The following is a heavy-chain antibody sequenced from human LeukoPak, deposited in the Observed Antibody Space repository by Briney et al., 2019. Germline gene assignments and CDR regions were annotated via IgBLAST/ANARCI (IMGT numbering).Heavy chain of an antibody. D-gene: IGHD2-15*01. Sequence: GGSLRLSCAASGFTFSSYWMSWVRQAPGKGLEWVAHIKQDGSEKYYVDSVKGRFTISRDNAKNSLYLQMNSLRAEDTAVYYCARERILGYCSGGSCRAFDIWGQGTMVTVSS. V-gene: IGHV3-7*01. CDR3: ARERILGYCSGGSCRAFDI. CDR1: GFTFSSYW. CDR2: IKQDGSEK. J-gene: IGHJ3*02.